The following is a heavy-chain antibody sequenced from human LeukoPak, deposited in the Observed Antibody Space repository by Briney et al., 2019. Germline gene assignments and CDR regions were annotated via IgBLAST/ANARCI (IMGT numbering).Heavy chain of an antibody. Sequence: ASVKVSCKASVYTFTSYDINWVRQATGQGLEWMGWMNPNSGNTGYAQKFQGRVTMTRNTSISTAYMELSSLRSEDTAVYYCARVRVVPAATTYYYYYGMDVWGQGTTVTVSS. CDR2: MNPNSGNT. J-gene: IGHJ6*02. D-gene: IGHD2-2*01. V-gene: IGHV1-8*01. CDR1: VYTFTSYD. CDR3: ARVRVVPAATTYYYYYGMDV.